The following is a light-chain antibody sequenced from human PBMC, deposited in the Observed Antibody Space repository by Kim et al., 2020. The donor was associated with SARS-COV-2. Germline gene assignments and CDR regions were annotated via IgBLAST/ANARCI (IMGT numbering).Light chain of an antibody. Sequence: PGERAPPSCRASQSVSSSYLAWYQQKPGQAPRPLIYGASSRATGIPDRFSGSGSGTDFTLTISRLEPEDFAVYYCQQYGSSPPYTFGQGTKLEI. J-gene: IGKJ2*01. CDR3: QQYGSSPPYT. V-gene: IGKV3-20*01. CDR2: GAS. CDR1: QSVSSSY.